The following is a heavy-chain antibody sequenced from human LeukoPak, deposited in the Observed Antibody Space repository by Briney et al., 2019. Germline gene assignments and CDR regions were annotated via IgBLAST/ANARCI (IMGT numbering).Heavy chain of an antibody. Sequence: GESLNISCKGSGYSFTYYWIGWVRQMPGKGLEWKGIIYPADSDTRYSPSFQGQVTISADKSTSTAYLQWSSLKASDTAMYYCARQDGRALYYFDYWGQGTLVTVSS. V-gene: IGHV5-51*01. CDR2: IYPADSDT. J-gene: IGHJ4*02. CDR1: GYSFTYYW. D-gene: IGHD5-24*01. CDR3: ARQDGRALYYFDY.